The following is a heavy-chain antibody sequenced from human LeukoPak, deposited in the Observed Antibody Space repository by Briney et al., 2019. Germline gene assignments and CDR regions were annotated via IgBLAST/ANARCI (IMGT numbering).Heavy chain of an antibody. J-gene: IGHJ4*02. Sequence: PGGSLRLSCAASGFTFSSYAMSWVRQAPGKGLEWVSAISGSGGSTYYADSVKGRFTISRDNSKNTLYLQMSSLRSEDTAVYYCATGFSSGWYNFDYWGQGTLVTVSS. CDR2: ISGSGGST. V-gene: IGHV3-23*01. CDR1: GFTFSSYA. CDR3: ATGFSSGWYNFDY. D-gene: IGHD6-19*01.